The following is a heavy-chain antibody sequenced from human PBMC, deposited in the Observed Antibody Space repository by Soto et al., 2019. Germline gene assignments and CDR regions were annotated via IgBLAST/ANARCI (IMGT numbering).Heavy chain of an antibody. Sequence: PGESLKISCKGSGYSFTSYWIGWVRQMPGKGLEWMGIIYPGDSDTRYSPSFQGQVTISADKSISTAYLQWSSLKASDTATYYCARTVDTAMVNYYYGMDVWGQGTTVTVSS. V-gene: IGHV5-51*01. CDR3: ARTVDTAMVNYYYGMDV. CDR2: IYPGDSDT. CDR1: GYSFTSYW. D-gene: IGHD5-18*01. J-gene: IGHJ6*02.